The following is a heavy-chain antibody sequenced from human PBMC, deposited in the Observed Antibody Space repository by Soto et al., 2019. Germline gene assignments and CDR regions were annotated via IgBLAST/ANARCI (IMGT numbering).Heavy chain of an antibody. Sequence: GGSLRLSCAASGFTFSDYYMSWMRQAPGKGLEWVSYISSSGSTIYYADSVKGRFTISRDNAKNSLYLQMNSLRAEDTAVYYCARGVFSGYSYAYFDYWGQGTLVTVYS. CDR2: ISSSGSTI. CDR3: ARGVFSGYSYAYFDY. V-gene: IGHV3-11*01. J-gene: IGHJ4*02. CDR1: GFTFSDYY. D-gene: IGHD5-18*01.